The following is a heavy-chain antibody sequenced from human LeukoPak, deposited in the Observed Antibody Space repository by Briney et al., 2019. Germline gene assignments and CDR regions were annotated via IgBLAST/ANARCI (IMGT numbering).Heavy chain of an antibody. J-gene: IGHJ5*02. CDR2: FYHSGST. CDR3: ARGKLEWGLNWFDP. CDR1: GYSISSGYY. Sequence: PSETLSLTCTVSGYSISSGYYWGWIRQPPGKGLEWIGSFYHSGSTYYNPSLKSRVTISVDTSKNQFSLKLSSVTAADTAVYYCARGKLEWGLNWFDPWGQGTLVTVSS. D-gene: IGHD3-3*01. V-gene: IGHV4-38-2*02.